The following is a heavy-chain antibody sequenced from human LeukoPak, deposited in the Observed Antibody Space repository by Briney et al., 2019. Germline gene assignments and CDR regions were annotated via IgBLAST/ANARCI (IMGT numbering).Heavy chain of an antibody. D-gene: IGHD2-15*01. V-gene: IGHV3-23*01. J-gene: IGHJ4*02. Sequence: PGGSLRLPCAASGFTFSGYAMTWVRQAPGKGLEWVSSITGGGDTTYYADSARGRFTISRDNSKNTLSVQMNSLRAEDTAVYYCAKQRSEVVVAATNYWGQGTLVTVSS. CDR1: GFTFSGYA. CDR2: ITGGGDTT. CDR3: AKQRSEVVVAATNY.